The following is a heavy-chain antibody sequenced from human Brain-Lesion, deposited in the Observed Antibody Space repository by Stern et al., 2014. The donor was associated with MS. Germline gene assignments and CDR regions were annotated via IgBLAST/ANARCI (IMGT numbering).Heavy chain of an antibody. CDR1: GGSISSGGYY. CDR3: ARGRVVPGFQYYATDV. V-gene: IGHV4-61*02. D-gene: IGHD2-2*01. Sequence: QVQLVESGPGLVKPSQTLSLSCTVSGGSISSGGYYWSWIRQPAGKGLEWIGRIFNRASPSNTPPLKSRVPISKDPSKNQFSLRLNSMTAADTAVYYCARGRVVPGFQYYATDVWGQGTTVIVSS. J-gene: IGHJ6*02. CDR2: IFNRASP.